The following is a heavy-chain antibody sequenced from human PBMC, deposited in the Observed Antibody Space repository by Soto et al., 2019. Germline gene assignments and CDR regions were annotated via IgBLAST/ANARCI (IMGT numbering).Heavy chain of an antibody. V-gene: IGHV1-2*04. CDR2: INPNSGGT. J-gene: IGHJ4*02. CDR3: ARQDGYSYGYYFVY. D-gene: IGHD5-18*01. Sequence: GASVKVSCKASGYTFTDYYMHWVRQAPGQGLEWMGWINPNSGGTNYAQKFQGWVTMTRDTSISTAYMELSRLRSDGTAVYYCARQDGYSYGYYFVYWGQGTLVTVSS. CDR1: GYTFTDYY.